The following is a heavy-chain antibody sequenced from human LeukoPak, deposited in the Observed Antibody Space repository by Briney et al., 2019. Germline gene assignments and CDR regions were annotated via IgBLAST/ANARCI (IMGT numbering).Heavy chain of an antibody. V-gene: IGHV3-23*01. CDR2: ISGSGGST. J-gene: IGHJ4*02. D-gene: IGHD3-10*01. CDR1: GFTFSSYA. Sequence: GGSLRLSCAASGFTFSSYAMSWVRQAPGKGLEWVSAISGSGGSTYYADSVKGRFTISRDNSKNTLYLQMNSLRAEDTAVYYCAKVGYYGSGSPKFLDYWGQGTLVTVSS. CDR3: AKVGYYGSGSPKFLDY.